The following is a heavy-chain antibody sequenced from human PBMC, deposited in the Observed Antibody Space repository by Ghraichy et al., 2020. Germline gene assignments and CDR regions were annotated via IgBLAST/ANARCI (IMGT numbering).Heavy chain of an antibody. CDR1: GFTFSSYS. Sequence: GGSLRLSCAASGFTFSSYSMNWVRQAPGKGLEWVSYISSSSSTIYYADSVKGRFTISRDNAKNSLYLQMNSLRDEDTAVYYCASAYYYGSGSYYPLIYGMDVWGQGTTVTVSS. D-gene: IGHD3-10*01. J-gene: IGHJ6*02. V-gene: IGHV3-48*02. CDR3: ASAYYYGSGSYYPLIYGMDV. CDR2: ISSSSSTI.